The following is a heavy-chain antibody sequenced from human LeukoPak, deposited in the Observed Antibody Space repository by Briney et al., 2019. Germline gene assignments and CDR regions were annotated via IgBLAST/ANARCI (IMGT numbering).Heavy chain of an antibody. J-gene: IGHJ4*02. Sequence: GGALRLSGTASGLTVRGNYMSWVRQSPGKGLEGASVPYSGLSTFSAASVKGRYSVSRDNYKNTLYLQMNSLSAEHTAVYYCARLGANRSCTNGVCYYCDFWGQGTLVTVSS. CDR3: ARLGANRSCTNGVCYYCDF. D-gene: IGHD2-8*01. CDR1: GLTVRGNY. V-gene: IGHV3-66*01. CDR2: PYSGLST.